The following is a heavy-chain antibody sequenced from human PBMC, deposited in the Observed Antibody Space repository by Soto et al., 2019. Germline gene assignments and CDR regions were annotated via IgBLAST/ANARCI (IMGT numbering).Heavy chain of an antibody. V-gene: IGHV1-2*04. Sequence: ASVKVSCKASGYTFTGYYMHWVRQAPGQGLEWMGWINPNSGGTNYAQKFQGWVTMTRDTSISTAYMELSRLRSDDTAVYYCARQLSPSTSSDYSGQGTLVTVSS. J-gene: IGHJ4*02. D-gene: IGHD6-6*01. CDR2: INPNSGGT. CDR3: ARQLSPSTSSDY. CDR1: GYTFTGYY.